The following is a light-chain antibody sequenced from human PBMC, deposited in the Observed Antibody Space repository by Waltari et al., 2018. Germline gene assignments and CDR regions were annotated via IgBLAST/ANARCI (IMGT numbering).Light chain of an antibody. CDR1: QSVGRY. V-gene: IGKV3-20*01. J-gene: IGKJ1*01. CDR2: DAS. Sequence: EIVLTQSPGTLSLSPGERATLSCRASQSVGRYLAWYQQKPGPAPRLLIYDASTRATGIPDRFSGSGSGTDFSLTISRLEPEDFAVYYCQKYVNLPATFGQGTKVEIK. CDR3: QKYVNLPAT.